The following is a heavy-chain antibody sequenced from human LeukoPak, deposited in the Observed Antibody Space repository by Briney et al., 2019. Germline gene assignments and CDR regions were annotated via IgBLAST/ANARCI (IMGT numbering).Heavy chain of an antibody. D-gene: IGHD4-11*01. CDR3: AKSAGKTMTKSTFDY. Sequence: GGSLRLSCGASGFTFSSYAMSWVRQAPGKGLEWVSALSGSGGSTYYADSVKGRFTISRDNSKNTVYLQMNSLRAEDTAVYYCAKSAGKTMTKSTFDYWGQGTLVTVSS. J-gene: IGHJ4*02. CDR1: GFTFSSYA. V-gene: IGHV3-23*01. CDR2: LSGSGGST.